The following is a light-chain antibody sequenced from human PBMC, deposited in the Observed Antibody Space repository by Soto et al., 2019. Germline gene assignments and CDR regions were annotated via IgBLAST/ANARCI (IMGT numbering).Light chain of an antibody. J-gene: IGKJ5*01. CDR1: QSISSSY. Sequence: EVVLTQSPATLSLSPGEGVTLSCRASQSISSSYLSWYQQKPGQAPRLLIYGASTRATGIPARFSGSGRGSGTDFTLTISSLQPEDFAVYYCLQDYNLPITFGQGTRLEIK. CDR3: LQDYNLPIT. V-gene: IGKV3D-7*01. CDR2: GAS.